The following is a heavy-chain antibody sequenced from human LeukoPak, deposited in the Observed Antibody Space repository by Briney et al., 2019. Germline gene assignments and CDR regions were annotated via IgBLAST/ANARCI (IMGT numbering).Heavy chain of an antibody. CDR3: ARDLQYSGSY. V-gene: IGHV3-53*01. CDR1: GCTVSSNY. J-gene: IGHJ4*02. D-gene: IGHD1-26*01. CDR2: VYSGGST. Sequence: PGGSLTLSCAASGCTVSSNYMSWGRQAPGKGLEWASVVYSGGSTYYADSVKGRFTISRDISKNTLYLHMNSLSAEDTAVYECARDLQYSGSYWGQGTLVTVSS.